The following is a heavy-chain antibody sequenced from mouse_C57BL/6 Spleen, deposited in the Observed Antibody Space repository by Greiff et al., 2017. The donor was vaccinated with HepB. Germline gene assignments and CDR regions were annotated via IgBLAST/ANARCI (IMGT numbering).Heavy chain of an antibody. CDR3: ARIYYDYDGWFAY. V-gene: IGHV1-61*01. CDR2: IYPSDSET. Sequence: QVHVKQPGAELVRPGSSVKLSCKASGYTFTSYWMDWVKQRPGQGLEWIGNIYPSDSETHYNQKFKDKATLTVDKSSSTAYMQLSSLTSEDSAVYYCARIYYDYDGWFAYWGQGTLVTVSA. J-gene: IGHJ3*01. D-gene: IGHD2-4*01. CDR1: GYTFTSYW.